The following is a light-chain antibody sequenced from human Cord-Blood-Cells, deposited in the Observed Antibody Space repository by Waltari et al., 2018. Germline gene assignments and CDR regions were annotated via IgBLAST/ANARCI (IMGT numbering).Light chain of an antibody. Sequence: DIQMTQSPSSLSASVGDRVTIPCRASQSISSYLNWYQQKPGKAPKLLIYAASSLPSGVPSRFSGSGSGTDFTLTISSLQPEDFATYYCQQSYSTPRTFGQGTKVEIK. CDR2: AAS. CDR3: QQSYSTPRT. V-gene: IGKV1-39*01. J-gene: IGKJ1*01. CDR1: QSISSY.